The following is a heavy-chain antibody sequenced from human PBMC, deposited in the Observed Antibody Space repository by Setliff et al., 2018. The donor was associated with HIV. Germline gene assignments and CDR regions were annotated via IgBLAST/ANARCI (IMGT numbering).Heavy chain of an antibody. Sequence: SETLSLTCTVSGGSISSHYWSWIRQPPGKGLEWIGSIYYSGSTNYNPSLKSRVTISVDTSKNQFSRRLSSVTAADTVVYYCARIAGYSSGWYFDYWGQGTRGTVSS. CDR3: ARIAGYSSGWYFDY. CDR2: IYYSGST. V-gene: IGHV4-59*11. CDR1: GGSISSHY. J-gene: IGHJ4*02. D-gene: IGHD6-19*01.